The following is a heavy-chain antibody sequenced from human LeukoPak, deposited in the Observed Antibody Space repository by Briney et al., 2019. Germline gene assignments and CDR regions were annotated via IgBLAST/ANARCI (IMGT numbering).Heavy chain of an antibody. Sequence: PGGSLRLSCAASGFTVSSNYMSWVRQAPGKGLEWVSVIYSGGSTYYADSVKGRFTISRDNSKNTLYLQMNSLRPEDTAVYYCAREPPSQGITGTTVYWGQGTLVTVSS. CDR3: AREPPSQGITGTTVY. CDR2: IYSGGST. CDR1: GFTVSSNY. V-gene: IGHV3-66*02. D-gene: IGHD1-7*01. J-gene: IGHJ4*02.